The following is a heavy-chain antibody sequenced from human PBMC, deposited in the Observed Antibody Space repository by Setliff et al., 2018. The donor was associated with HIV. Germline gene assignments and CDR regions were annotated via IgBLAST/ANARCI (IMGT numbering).Heavy chain of an antibody. CDR2: MYHSGTA. J-gene: IGHJ4*02. CDR3: TRHAPGSDYGDAYYFDY. D-gene: IGHD4-17*01. V-gene: IGHV4-38-2*01. CDR1: RHSISNGYY. Sequence: SETMSLTCSVFRHSISNGYYWGWIRQPPGKGLEWIGSMYHSGTAFHNPSLKSRVTISVDTSKKRFSLKLSSVTAADTAVYYCTRHAPGSDYGDAYYFDYWGQGRLVTVSS.